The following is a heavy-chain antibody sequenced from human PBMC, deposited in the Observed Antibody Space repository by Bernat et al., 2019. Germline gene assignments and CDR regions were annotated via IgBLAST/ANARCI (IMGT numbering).Heavy chain of an antibody. V-gene: IGHV2-5*02. CDR1: GFSLSTSGVG. CDR3: AHREGCSGGSYYSPFDY. Sequence: QITLKESGPTLVKPTQTLTLTCTFSGFSLSTSGVGVGWIRQPPGKALEWLALIYWDDDKRYSPSLKSRLTITKDTSKNQVVLTMTNMDPVDTATYYCAHREGCSGGSYYSPFDYWGQGTLVTVSS. D-gene: IGHD2-15*01. CDR2: IYWDDDK. J-gene: IGHJ4*02.